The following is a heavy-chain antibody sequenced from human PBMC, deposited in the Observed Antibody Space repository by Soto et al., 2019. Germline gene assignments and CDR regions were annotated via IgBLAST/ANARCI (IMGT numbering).Heavy chain of an antibody. CDR2: IKSKTGGGTA. CDR1: GFNLSHPW. J-gene: IGHJ4*02. V-gene: IGHV3-15*01. D-gene: IGHD3-9*01. CDR3: TTGIYYDILTGYHNVAY. Sequence: GGSLRLSCVASGFNLSHPWMTWVRQAAGKGLEWVGRIKSKTGGGTADYAAPVKGRATISRDDSKNTVYLQMNSLKTEDTAVYYCTTGIYYDILTGYHNVAYWGQGALVTVSS.